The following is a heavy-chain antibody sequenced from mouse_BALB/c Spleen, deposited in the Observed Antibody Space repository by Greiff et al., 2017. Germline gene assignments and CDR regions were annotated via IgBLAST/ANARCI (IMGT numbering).Heavy chain of an antibody. CDR2: INSNGGST. Sequence: DVQLVESGGGLVQPGGSLKLSCAASGFTFSSYGMSWVRQTPDKRLELVATINSNGGSTYYPDSVKGRFTISRDNAKNTLYLQMSSLKSEDTAMYYCARMGGSPFDYWGQGTTLTVSS. CDR3: ARMGGSPFDY. V-gene: IGHV5-6-3*01. CDR1: GFTFSSYG. J-gene: IGHJ2*01. D-gene: IGHD1-1*01.